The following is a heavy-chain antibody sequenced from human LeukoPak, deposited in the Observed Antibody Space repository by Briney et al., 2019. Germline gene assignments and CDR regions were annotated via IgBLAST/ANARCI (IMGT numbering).Heavy chain of an antibody. Sequence: ASVKVSCKASGYTFTSYAMHWVRQAPGQRLEWMGWINAGNGNTKYSQKFQGRVTITRDTSASTAYMELSSLRSEDTAVYYCARAGQAAGAYVFDYWGQGTLVTVSS. CDR3: ARAGQAAGAYVFDY. J-gene: IGHJ4*02. CDR1: GYTFTSYA. V-gene: IGHV1-3*01. D-gene: IGHD6-13*01. CDR2: INAGNGNT.